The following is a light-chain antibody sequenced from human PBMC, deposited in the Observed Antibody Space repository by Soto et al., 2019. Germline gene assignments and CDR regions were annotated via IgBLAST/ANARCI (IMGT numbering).Light chain of an antibody. CDR2: GAS. CDR1: QSVATFY. CDR3: QHYGDSSWT. V-gene: IGKV3-20*01. J-gene: IGKJ1*01. Sequence: DIVLTQSPDPLYLSPGERDTLSCRASQSVATFYSAWYQQKPGQAPRLHIFGASSRASGIPDRFSGSGSGTDFTLTISRLEPEDFALYYCQHYGDSSWTFGQGPRVDIK.